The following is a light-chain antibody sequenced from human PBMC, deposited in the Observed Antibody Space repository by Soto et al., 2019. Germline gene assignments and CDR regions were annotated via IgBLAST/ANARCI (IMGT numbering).Light chain of an antibody. CDR1: SSDVGGYNF. CDR2: EVT. J-gene: IGLJ1*01. CDR3: SSYTTSRTVV. V-gene: IGLV2-14*03. Sequence: QSSLTQPASVFGSPGQSITISCTGTSSDVGGYNFVSWYQQLPGKAPKLMIYEVTSRPSGVSNRFSGSKSGNTASLTIPGLQPEDEAEYYCSSYTTSRTVVCGTGTKVT.